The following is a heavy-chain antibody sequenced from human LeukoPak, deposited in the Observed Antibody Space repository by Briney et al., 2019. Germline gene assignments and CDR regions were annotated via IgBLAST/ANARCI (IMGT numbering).Heavy chain of an antibody. V-gene: IGHV1-2*02. CDR1: GYTFTDYS. CDR2: INPNNGGT. D-gene: IGHD6-19*01. Sequence: ASVKVSCKASGYTFTDYSMHWVRQAPGQGLEWMGWINPNNGGTSYAQKFQGRVTMTRDTSINTAYMELSRLKSDDTAVYYCARGLAGTTHFDYWGQGTLVTVSS. J-gene: IGHJ4*02. CDR3: ARGLAGTTHFDY.